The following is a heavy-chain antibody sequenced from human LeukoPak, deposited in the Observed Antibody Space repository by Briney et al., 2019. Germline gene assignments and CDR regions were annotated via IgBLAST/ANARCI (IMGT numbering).Heavy chain of an antibody. CDR2: ISSSSSYT. D-gene: IGHD2-2*01. CDR1: GFTFSDYY. CDR3: AREGYCSSTSCQFDY. Sequence: PGGSLRLSCAASGFTFSDYYMSWLRQAPGKGLEWVSYISSSSSYTNYADSVKGRFTISRDNAKNSLYLQMNSLRAEDTAVYYCAREGYCSSTSCQFDYWGQGTLVTVSS. J-gene: IGHJ4*02. V-gene: IGHV3-11*06.